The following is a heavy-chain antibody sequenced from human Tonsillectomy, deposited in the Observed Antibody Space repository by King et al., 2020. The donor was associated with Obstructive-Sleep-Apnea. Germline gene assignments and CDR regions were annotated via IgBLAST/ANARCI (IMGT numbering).Heavy chain of an antibody. CDR2: IKKEGRGK. D-gene: IGHD4-17*01. Sequence: VQLVESGGGLVQPGGSLRLSCAASGFTFSSYWMSWVRQAPGKGLGWGANIKKEGRGKYFVDSVKGRFTISRDNAKNSLYLQMNSLRAEDTAVYYCARATTTVTTWEGWGQGTLVTVSS. CDR1: GFTFSSYW. CDR3: ARATTTVTTWEG. V-gene: IGHV3-7*03. J-gene: IGHJ4*02.